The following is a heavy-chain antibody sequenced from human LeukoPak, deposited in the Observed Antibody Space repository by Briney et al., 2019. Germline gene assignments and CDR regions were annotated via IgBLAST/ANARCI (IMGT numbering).Heavy chain of an antibody. CDR3: ASRAASVTLGY. Sequence: ASVKISCKASGYTFSGYQVHWLRQAPGQGLEWMGRMNPSSGVTNYAQKFQGRVTMTRDTSINTAYLDLSALKSDDTAVYYCASRAASVTLGYWGQGTLVTVSS. J-gene: IGHJ4*02. CDR2: MNPSSGVT. V-gene: IGHV1-2*06. D-gene: IGHD2-15*01. CDR1: GYTFSGYQ.